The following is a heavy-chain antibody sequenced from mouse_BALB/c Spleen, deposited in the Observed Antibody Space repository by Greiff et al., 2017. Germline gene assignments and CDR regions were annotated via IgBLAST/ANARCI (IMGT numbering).Heavy chain of an antibody. Sequence: EVHLVESGGGLVKPGGSLKLSCAASGFTFSSYTMSWVRQTPEKRLEWVATISSGGGNTYYPDSVKGRFTISRDNAKNNLYLQMSSLRSEDTALYYCARYRGLNWDEGVFAYWGQGTLVTVSA. CDR3: ARYRGLNWDEGVFAY. V-gene: IGHV5-9*03. J-gene: IGHJ3*01. CDR2: ISSGGGNT. CDR1: GFTFSSYT. D-gene: IGHD4-1*02.